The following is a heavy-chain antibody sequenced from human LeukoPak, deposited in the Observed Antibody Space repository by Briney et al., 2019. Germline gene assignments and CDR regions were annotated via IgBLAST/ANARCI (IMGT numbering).Heavy chain of an antibody. J-gene: IGHJ5*02. Sequence: SETLSLTCAVYGGSFSGYYWSWIRQPPGKGLEWIGEINHSGSTNYNPSLKSRVTISVDTSKNQFFLKLSSVTAADTAVYYCARGPQGRNWFDPWGQGTLVTVSS. V-gene: IGHV4-34*01. CDR1: GGSFSGYY. CDR3: ARGPQGRNWFDP. CDR2: INHSGST. D-gene: IGHD7-27*01.